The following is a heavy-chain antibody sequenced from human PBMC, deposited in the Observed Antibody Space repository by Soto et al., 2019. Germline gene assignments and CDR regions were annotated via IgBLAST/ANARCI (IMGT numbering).Heavy chain of an antibody. D-gene: IGHD1-20*01. V-gene: IGHV4-39*07. CDR2: IYYSGIT. CDR1: GGSISSSSYY. Sequence: SETLSLTCTVSGGSISSSSYYWGWIRQPPGKGLEWIGSIYYSGITNYNPSLKSRVTISVDTSKNQFSLKLSSVTAADTAVYYCARYKPHYYYCMHVRGQGTTVTGSS. J-gene: IGHJ6*02. CDR3: ARYKPHYYYCMHV.